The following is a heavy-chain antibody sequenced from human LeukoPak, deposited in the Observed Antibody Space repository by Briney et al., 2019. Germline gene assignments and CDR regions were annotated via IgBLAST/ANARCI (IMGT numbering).Heavy chain of an antibody. V-gene: IGHV4-34*01. CDR1: GGSFSGYY. CDR3: ARELGYCTGGNCYGGVFHY. D-gene: IGHD2-15*01. Sequence: SETLSLTCAVNGGSFSGYYWSWIRQPPGKGLEWIGEINHSGSTTYNPSLKSRATISVDKSKNQLSLKLSSVTAADTAVYYCARELGYCTGGNCYGGVFHYWGQGTLVTVSS. J-gene: IGHJ4*02. CDR2: INHSGST.